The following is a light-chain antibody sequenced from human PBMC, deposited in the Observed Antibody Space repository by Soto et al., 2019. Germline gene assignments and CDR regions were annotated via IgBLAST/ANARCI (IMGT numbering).Light chain of an antibody. J-gene: IGKJ2*01. Sequence: DIQMTQSPSSLSASVGDRVTITCRASHDINIYVNWHQQKPGKAPKVLIYAASSLQSGVPSRFSGSGSGTDFTLTISSLQPEDFGTYYCQQSYFTPRTFGQGTKLEIK. CDR2: AAS. CDR3: QQSYFTPRT. V-gene: IGKV1-39*01. CDR1: HDINIY.